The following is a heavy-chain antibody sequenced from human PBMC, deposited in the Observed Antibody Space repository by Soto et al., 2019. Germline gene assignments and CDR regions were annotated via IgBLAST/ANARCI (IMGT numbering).Heavy chain of an antibody. Sequence: PGGSLRLSCAASGLTVSSNYMSWVRQAPGKGLEWVSVIYTGGTTYYADSVKGRFTISRQNSMNTLDLQMKSLRTEDTAVYYCVRISNNLYYSMEVWGKGTKVTVSS. V-gene: IGHV3-53*04. J-gene: IGHJ6*04. CDR1: GLTVSSNY. CDR3: VRISNNLYYSMEV. CDR2: IYTGGTT. D-gene: IGHD1-20*01.